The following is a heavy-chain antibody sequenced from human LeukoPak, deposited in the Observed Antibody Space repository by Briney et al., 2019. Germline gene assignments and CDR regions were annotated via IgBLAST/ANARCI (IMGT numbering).Heavy chain of an antibody. CDR1: GGSFSGYY. V-gene: IGHV4-34*01. J-gene: IGHJ5*02. Sequence: PSETLSLTCAVYGGSFSGYYWSWIRQPPGKGLEWSGEINHSGSTNYNPSLKSRVTISVDTSKNQFSLKLSSVTAADTAVYYCARDPIIAAANNWFDPWGQGTLVTVSS. CDR3: ARDPIIAAANNWFDP. CDR2: INHSGST. D-gene: IGHD6-13*01.